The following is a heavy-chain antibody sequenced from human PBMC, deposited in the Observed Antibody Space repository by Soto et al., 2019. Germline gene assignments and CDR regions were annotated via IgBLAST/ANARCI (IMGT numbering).Heavy chain of an antibody. CDR1: GVSISSGGSY. J-gene: IGHJ6*02. Sequence: QVQLQESGPGLVKPSQTLSLTCTVSGVSISSGGSYWSWIRQHPGRGLEWIGYIYYTGSTYYNPSLKRRVTISLGTSENHFSLNLSSVTAADTAVYYCAREGRNDLWAMDVWGQGTTVIVSS. CDR3: AREGRNDLWAMDV. CDR2: IYYTGST. D-gene: IGHD3-16*01. V-gene: IGHV4-31*03.